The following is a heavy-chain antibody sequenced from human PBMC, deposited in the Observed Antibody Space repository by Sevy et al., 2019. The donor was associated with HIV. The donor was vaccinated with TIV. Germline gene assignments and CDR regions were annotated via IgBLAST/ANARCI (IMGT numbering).Heavy chain of an antibody. CDR1: GFTFSSYS. CDR3: ARDHREDIVVVPAAIGY. D-gene: IGHD2-2*01. V-gene: IGHV3-48*01. J-gene: IGHJ4*02. CDR2: ISSSSSTI. Sequence: GESLKISCAASGFTFSSYSMNWVRQAPGKGLEWVSYISSSSSTIYYADSVKGRFTISRDNAKNSLYLQMNSLRAEDTAVYYCARDHREDIVVVPAAIGYWGQGTLVTVSS.